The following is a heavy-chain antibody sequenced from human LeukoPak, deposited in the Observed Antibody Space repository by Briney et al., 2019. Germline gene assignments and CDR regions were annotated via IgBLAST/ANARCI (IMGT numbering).Heavy chain of an antibody. Sequence: PGGSLRLSCAASGFTFSSYGMHWVRQAPGKGLEWVAFIRYDGSNKYYADSEKGRFTISRDNSKNTLYLQMNSLRAEDTAVYYCAKEGRLRYFDWLLQKYYFDYWGQGTLVTVSS. CDR3: AKEGRLRYFDWLLQKYYFDY. J-gene: IGHJ4*02. CDR1: GFTFSSYG. V-gene: IGHV3-30*02. CDR2: IRYDGSNK. D-gene: IGHD3-9*01.